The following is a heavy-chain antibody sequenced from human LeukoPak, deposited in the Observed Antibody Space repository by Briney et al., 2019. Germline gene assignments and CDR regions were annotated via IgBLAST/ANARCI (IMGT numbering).Heavy chain of an antibody. CDR2: IWYDGSNK. Sequence: GGSLRLSCAASGFTFSSYGMHWVRQAPGKGLEWVAVIWYDGSNKYYADSVKGRFTISRDNSKNTLYLQMNSLRAEDTAVYYCAAATGGGTFDYWGQGTLVTVSS. CDR1: GFTFSSYG. J-gene: IGHJ4*02. D-gene: IGHD3-16*01. CDR3: AAATGGGTFDY. V-gene: IGHV3-33*01.